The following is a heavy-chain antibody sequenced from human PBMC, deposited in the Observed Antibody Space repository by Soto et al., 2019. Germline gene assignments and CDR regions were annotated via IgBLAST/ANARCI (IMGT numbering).Heavy chain of an antibody. D-gene: IGHD3-16*01. CDR1: GYTFTRYG. Sequence: QVQLVQSGAEVKNPGASVKVSCKASGYTFTRYGIGWARQAPGQGLEWMGWINTYNGNTNYAQNAQGRVTRTTDTSTSTAYMELRSLSANDTAIYYCAMVDVYVTPSPQDVWGQGTTVIVSS. CDR2: INTYNGNT. CDR3: AMVDVYVTPSPQDV. V-gene: IGHV1-18*01. J-gene: IGHJ6*02.